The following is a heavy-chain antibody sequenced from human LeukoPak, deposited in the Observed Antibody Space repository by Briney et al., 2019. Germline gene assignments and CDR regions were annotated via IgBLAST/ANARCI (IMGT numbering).Heavy chain of an antibody. V-gene: IGHV5-51*01. CDR2: IFPGDSDT. CDR1: GYSFINYW. Sequence: GESLKISCKGSGYSFINYWIAWVRQMPGKGLEWMGIIFPGDSDTRYSPSFQGQVTISADKSISTASLQWSSLKASDSAMYFCARPRTAGSGFDAMDVWGQGTTVTVSS. J-gene: IGHJ6*02. CDR3: ARPRTAGSGFDAMDV. D-gene: IGHD3-22*01.